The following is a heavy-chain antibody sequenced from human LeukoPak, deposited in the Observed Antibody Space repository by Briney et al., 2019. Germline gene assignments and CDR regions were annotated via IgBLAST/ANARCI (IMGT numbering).Heavy chain of an antibody. Sequence: ASVKVSCKASGYTFTGYYIHWVRQAPGQGLGWMGWINLNSGGTNYAQKFQGRGTMTRNTSISTAYMELSSLRSEDTAVYYCAISGYYFDSSGYFSRYFQHWGQGTLVTVSS. V-gene: IGHV1-2*02. J-gene: IGHJ1*01. CDR1: GYTFTGYY. CDR3: AISGYYFDSSGYFSRYFQH. D-gene: IGHD3-22*01. CDR2: INLNSGGT.